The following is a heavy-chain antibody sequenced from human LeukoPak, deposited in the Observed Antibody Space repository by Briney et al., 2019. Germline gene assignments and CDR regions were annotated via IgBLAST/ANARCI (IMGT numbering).Heavy chain of an antibody. Sequence: GGSLRLSCAASGFPFSSYSMTWVRQAPGKGLEWVANIKPDGTTKFYVDSVKGRFTISRDNALNSLYLQMNSLRAEDTDIYYCARSIPYGTTWYGRSDYWGQGTLVTVSS. CDR1: GFPFSSYS. CDR3: ARSIPYGTTWYGRSDY. V-gene: IGHV3-7*03. CDR2: IKPDGTTK. D-gene: IGHD6-13*01. J-gene: IGHJ4*02.